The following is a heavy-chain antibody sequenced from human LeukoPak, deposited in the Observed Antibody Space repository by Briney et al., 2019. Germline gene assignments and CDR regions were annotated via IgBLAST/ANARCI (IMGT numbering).Heavy chain of an antibody. J-gene: IGHJ4*02. Sequence: ASVKVSCKASGYTFTSYDINWVRQATGQGLEWMGWMNPNSGNTGYAQKFQGRVTMTRNTSISTAYMELSSLRSEDTAVYYCARGRGYSSSWYVGTVYYFDYWGQGTLVTVSS. CDR1: GYTFTSYD. D-gene: IGHD6-13*01. CDR2: MNPNSGNT. CDR3: ARGRGYSSSWYVGTVYYFDY. V-gene: IGHV1-8*01.